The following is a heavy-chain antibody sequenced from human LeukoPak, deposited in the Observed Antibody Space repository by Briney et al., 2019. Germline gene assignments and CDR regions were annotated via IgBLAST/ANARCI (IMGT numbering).Heavy chain of an antibody. CDR2: INHSEIT. CDR3: ARAVTYHDVLTGYYRDYFDY. D-gene: IGHD3-9*01. J-gene: IGHJ4*02. CDR1: GGSFSGYY. V-gene: IGHV4-34*01. Sequence: PSETLSLTRAVYGGSFSGYYWSWIRQPPGKGLEWIGEINHSEITNYNPSLKSRVTISVDTSKNQFSLKLSSVTAADTAVYYCARAVTYHDVLTGYYRDYFDYWGQGILVTVSS.